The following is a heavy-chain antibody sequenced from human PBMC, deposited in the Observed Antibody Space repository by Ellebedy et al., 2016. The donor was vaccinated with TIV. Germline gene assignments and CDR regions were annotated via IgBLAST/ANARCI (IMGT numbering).Heavy chain of an antibody. Sequence: PGGSLRLSCAASGFTFGSYSMIWVRQAPGKGLEWLSYISTGSSTMYYADSVKGRFTVSRDNAKNSLFLQMNSLRVEDTAVYYCARDTSGWYRTTGADWGQGTLVTVSS. J-gene: IGHJ4*02. CDR2: ISTGSSTM. CDR1: GFTFGSYS. V-gene: IGHV3-48*04. D-gene: IGHD6-13*01. CDR3: ARDTSGWYRTTGAD.